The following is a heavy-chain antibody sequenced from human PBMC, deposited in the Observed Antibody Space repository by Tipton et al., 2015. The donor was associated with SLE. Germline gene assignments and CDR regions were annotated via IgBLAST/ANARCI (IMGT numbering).Heavy chain of an antibody. CDR3: ARGGGSYYDY. V-gene: IGHV4-4*07. Sequence: LRLSCTVSGGSISGYYWSWIRQPAGKGLEWIGRIYSSGSTIHNPSLKSRLTLSLDTSKNQFSLRVRSVTAADTAVYYCARGGGSYYDYWGQGTLVTVSS. D-gene: IGHD1-26*01. CDR1: GGSISGYY. CDR2: IYSSGST. J-gene: IGHJ4*02.